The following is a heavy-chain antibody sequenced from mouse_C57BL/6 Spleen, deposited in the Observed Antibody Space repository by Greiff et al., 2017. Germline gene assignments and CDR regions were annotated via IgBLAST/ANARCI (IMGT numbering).Heavy chain of an antibody. D-gene: IGHD2-5*01. CDR3: ARGGCYSNAFAY. CDR2: INPNNGGT. CDR1: GYTFTDYN. Sequence: VQLQQSGPELVKPGASVKISCKASGYTFTDYNMDWVKQSHGKSLEWIGNINPNNGGTNYNQKFKGKATLTVDKSSSTAYMKLRSLTSEDTAVYYCARGGCYSNAFAYWGQGTLVTVSA. V-gene: IGHV1-18*01. J-gene: IGHJ3*01.